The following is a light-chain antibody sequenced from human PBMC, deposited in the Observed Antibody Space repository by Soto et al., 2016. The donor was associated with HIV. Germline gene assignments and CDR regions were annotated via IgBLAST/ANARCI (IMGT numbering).Light chain of an antibody. CDR1: KLGEIY. Sequence: SYEMTQPPSVSVSPGQTASITCSADKLGEIYSYWYQQKPGQSPVLVIYQNNKRPSGIPERFSGSSSENTATLTITGTQAMDEADYYCQAWDRSTAGVIFGGGTKLTVL. CDR2: QNN. V-gene: IGLV3-1*01. CDR3: QAWDRSTAGVI. J-gene: IGLJ2*01.